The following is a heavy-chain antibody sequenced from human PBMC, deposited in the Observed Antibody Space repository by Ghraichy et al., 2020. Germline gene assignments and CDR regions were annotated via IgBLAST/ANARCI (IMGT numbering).Heavy chain of an antibody. J-gene: IGHJ6*02. CDR2: INHSGST. V-gene: IGHV4-34*01. CDR1: GGSFSGYY. CDR3: AREEWELLGYENYGMDV. Sequence: SETLSLTCAVYGGSFSGYYWSWIRQPPGKGLEWIGEINHSGSTNYNPSLKSRVTISVDTSKNQFSLKLSSVTAADTAVYYCAREEWELLGYENYGMDVWGQGTTVTVSS. D-gene: IGHD1-26*01.